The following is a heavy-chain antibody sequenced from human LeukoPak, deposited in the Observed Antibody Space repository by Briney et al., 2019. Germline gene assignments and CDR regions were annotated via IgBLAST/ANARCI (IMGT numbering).Heavy chain of an antibody. D-gene: IGHD3-22*01. J-gene: IGHJ3*02. CDR1: GGSISSYY. Sequence: SETLSLTCTVSGGSISSYYWSWIRQPAGKGLEWIGRIYTSGSTNYNPSLKSRVTMSVDTSKNQFSLKLSSVTAADTAVYYCARDLPYYYDSSGYYSGAFDIWGQGTMVTVSS. CDR3: ARDLPYYYDSSGYYSGAFDI. CDR2: IYTSGST. V-gene: IGHV4-4*07.